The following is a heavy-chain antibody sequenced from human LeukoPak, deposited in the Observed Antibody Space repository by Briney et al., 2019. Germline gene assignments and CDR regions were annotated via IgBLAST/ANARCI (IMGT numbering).Heavy chain of an antibody. Sequence: ASVKVSCKASGYTFNTYSITWVPQAPGQRLEWMGWISAYNGNTNYAQNLQGRVTMTTDTSTSTAYMDLRSLRSDDAAVYYCARMPHCSTSTCPNGWFDPWGQGTLVTVSS. J-gene: IGHJ5*02. V-gene: IGHV1-18*01. D-gene: IGHD2-2*01. CDR1: GYTFNTYS. CDR3: ARMPHCSTSTCPNGWFDP. CDR2: ISAYNGNT.